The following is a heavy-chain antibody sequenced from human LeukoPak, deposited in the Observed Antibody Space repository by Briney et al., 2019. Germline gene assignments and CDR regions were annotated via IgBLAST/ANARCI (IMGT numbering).Heavy chain of an antibody. Sequence: WMAWISAYNGNTNYAQKLQGRVTMTTDTSTSTAYMELWSLRSDDTAVYYCARGQTTLAFDYWGQGTLVTVSS. V-gene: IGHV1-18*01. CDR2: ISAYNGNT. D-gene: IGHD1-1*01. CDR3: ARGQTTLAFDY. J-gene: IGHJ4*02.